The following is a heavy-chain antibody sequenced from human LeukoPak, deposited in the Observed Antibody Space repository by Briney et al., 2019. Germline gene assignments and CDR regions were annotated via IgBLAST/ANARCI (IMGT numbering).Heavy chain of an antibody. J-gene: IGHJ4*02. CDR2: ISSSSAYI. CDR3: ARGTYNSDSSGYYYGY. Sequence: GGSLRLSCIVSGFTFSSYSMNWVRQAPGKGLEWVSCISSSSAYINYADSVQGRFTISRDNAKNSLYLQMNSLRAEDTAVYYCARGTYNSDSSGYYYGYWGQGTLVTVSS. D-gene: IGHD3-22*01. CDR1: GFTFSSYS. V-gene: IGHV3-21*01.